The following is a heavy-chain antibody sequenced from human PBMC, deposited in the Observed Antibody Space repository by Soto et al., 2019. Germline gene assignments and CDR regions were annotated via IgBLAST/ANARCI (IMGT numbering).Heavy chain of an antibody. CDR2: ISYDGSNK. Sequence: QVQLVESGGGVVQPGRSLRLSCAASGFTFSSYGMHWVRQAPGKGLEWVAVISYDGSNKYYADSVKGRFTISRDNSKNTLYVKINSLRAEDTAVYYWAKIYKVVPAAMPGYFDSWGKGTLVTVPS. CDR1: GFTFSSYG. J-gene: IGHJ4*02. D-gene: IGHD2-2*01. CDR3: AKIYKVVPAAMPGYFDS. V-gene: IGHV3-30*18.